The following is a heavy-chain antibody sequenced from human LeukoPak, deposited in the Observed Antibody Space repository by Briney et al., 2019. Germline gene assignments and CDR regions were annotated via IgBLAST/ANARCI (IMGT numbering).Heavy chain of an antibody. Sequence: SETLSLTCAVYGGSFSGYYWTWIRQPPGKGLEWIGEMNHSGSTNYNPSLKSRVTISVDKSKNQFSLKLSSVTAADTAVYYCARGSVAGYYYMDVWGKGTTVTVSS. V-gene: IGHV4-34*01. CDR3: ARGSVAGYYYMDV. D-gene: IGHD6-19*01. CDR2: MNHSGST. J-gene: IGHJ6*03. CDR1: GGSFSGYY.